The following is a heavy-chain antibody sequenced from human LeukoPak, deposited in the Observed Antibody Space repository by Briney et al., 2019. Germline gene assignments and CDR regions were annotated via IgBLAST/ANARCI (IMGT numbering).Heavy chain of an antibody. V-gene: IGHV3-7*04. Sequence: GVSLRLSCAASGFSFSSYWMSWVRRAPGKGLEWVANINQDGSEKYYVDSVKGRFTISRDNAKNSLYLQMNSLRAEDTAVYYCARDDVYPNPWGQGTLVTVSS. CDR3: ARDDVYPNP. CDR2: INQDGSEK. CDR1: GFSFSSYW. J-gene: IGHJ5*02. D-gene: IGHD2-2*02.